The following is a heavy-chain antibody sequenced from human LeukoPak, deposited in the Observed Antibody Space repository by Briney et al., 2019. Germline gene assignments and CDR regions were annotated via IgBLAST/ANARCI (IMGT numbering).Heavy chain of an antibody. D-gene: IGHD3-3*01. J-gene: IGHJ6*03. V-gene: IGHV5-51*01. Sequence: GESLKISCKGSGYSFTSYWIGWVRQMPGKGLEWMGIIYPGDSDTRYSPSFQGQVTISADKSISTAYLQWSSLKASDTAMYYCARQGTYDFWSGYLPPLPYYYMDVWGKGTTVTVSS. CDR3: ARQGTYDFWSGYLPPLPYYYMDV. CDR1: GYSFTSYW. CDR2: IYPGDSDT.